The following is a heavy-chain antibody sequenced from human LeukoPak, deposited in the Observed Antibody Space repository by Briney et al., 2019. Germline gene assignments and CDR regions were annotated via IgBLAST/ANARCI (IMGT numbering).Heavy chain of an antibody. CDR2: IYTSGST. CDR3: ARSFRFYDPSGLGY. CDR1: GGSITRSPYY. Sequence: SETLSLTCTVSGGSITRSPYYWSWIRQPAGKGLEWIGRIYTSGSTNYNPSLKSRVTISVDTSKNQFSLKLSSVTAADTAVYYCARSFRFYDPSGLGYSGQGTLVTVSS. V-gene: IGHV4-61*02. D-gene: IGHD2/OR15-2a*01. J-gene: IGHJ4*02.